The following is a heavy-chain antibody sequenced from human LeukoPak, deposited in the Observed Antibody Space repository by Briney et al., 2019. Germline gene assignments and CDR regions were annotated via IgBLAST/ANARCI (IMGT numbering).Heavy chain of an antibody. Sequence: ASVRVSCKASGYTFTGYYTHWVRQAPGQGLEWMGWINPNSGGTNYAQKFQGRVTMTRDTSISTAYMELSRLRSDDTAVYYCARDGYYCSSTSCRGFDPWGQGTLVTVSS. V-gene: IGHV1-2*02. J-gene: IGHJ5*02. CDR2: INPNSGGT. D-gene: IGHD2-2*01. CDR1: GYTFTGYY. CDR3: ARDGYYCSSTSCRGFDP.